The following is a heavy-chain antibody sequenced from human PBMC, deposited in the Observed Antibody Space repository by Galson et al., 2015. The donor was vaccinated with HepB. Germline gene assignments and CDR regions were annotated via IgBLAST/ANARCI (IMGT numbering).Heavy chain of an antibody. J-gene: IGHJ4*02. V-gene: IGHV1-24*01. Sequence: SVKVSCKVSGYTLTELSMHWVRQAPGKGLEWMGGFDPEDGETIYAQKFQGRVTMTEDTSTDTAYMELSSLRSEDTAVYYCAIRSYKYYYDSSGFYFDYWGQGTLVTVSS. D-gene: IGHD3-22*01. CDR2: FDPEDGET. CDR3: AIRSYKYYYDSSGFYFDY. CDR1: GYTLTELS.